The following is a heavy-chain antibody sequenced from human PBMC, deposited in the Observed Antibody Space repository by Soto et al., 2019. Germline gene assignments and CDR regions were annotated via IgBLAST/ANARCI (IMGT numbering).Heavy chain of an antibody. CDR2: IIPILGIA. CDR1: GGTFSSYT. CDR3: AREDRLAVAAMNAFDI. J-gene: IGHJ3*02. D-gene: IGHD6-19*01. Sequence: QVQLVQSGAEVKKPGSSVKVSCKASGGTFSSYTISWVRQAPGQGLEWMGRIIPILGIANYAQKFQGRVTITADKSTSTAYMELSSLRSEDTAVYYCAREDRLAVAAMNAFDIWGQGTMVTVSS. V-gene: IGHV1-69*08.